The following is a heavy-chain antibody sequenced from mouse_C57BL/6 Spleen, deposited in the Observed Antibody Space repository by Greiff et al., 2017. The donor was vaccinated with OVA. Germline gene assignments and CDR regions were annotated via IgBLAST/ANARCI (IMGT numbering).Heavy chain of an antibody. CDR2: INPGRGGT. D-gene: IGHD1-1*01. Sequence: QVQLQQSGAELVRPGTSVRVSCKASGSAFTNYLIEWVKRRPGRGLEWIGVINPGRGGTNYNEKFKGKATLTADKSSSTAYMQLSSLTSEDSAVYFCARSTTVVAYYFDYWGQGTTLTVSS. J-gene: IGHJ2*01. V-gene: IGHV1-54*01. CDR1: GSAFTNYL. CDR3: ARSTTVVAYYFDY.